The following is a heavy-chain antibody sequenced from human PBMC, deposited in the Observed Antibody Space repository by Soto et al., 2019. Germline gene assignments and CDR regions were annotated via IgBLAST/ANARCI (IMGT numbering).Heavy chain of an antibody. J-gene: IGHJ5*02. V-gene: IGHV3-33*01. CDR1: GFTFSSYG. CDR2: IWYDGSNK. CDR3: AGSRDGYDFWSGPAPSGWFDP. Sequence: GGSLRLSCAASGFTFSSYGMHWVRQAPGKGLEWVAVIWYDGSNKYYADSVKGRFTISRDNSKNTLYLQMNSLRAEDTAVYYCAGSRDGYDFWSGPAPSGWFDPWGQGTLVTVSS. D-gene: IGHD3-3*01.